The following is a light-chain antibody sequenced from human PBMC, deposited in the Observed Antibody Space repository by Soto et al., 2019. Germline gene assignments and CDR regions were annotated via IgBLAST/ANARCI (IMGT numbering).Light chain of an antibody. CDR1: SSGVGSYNL. Sequence: QSVLTQPASVSGSPGQSITISCTGTSSGVGSYNLVSWYQQHPGKAPKLMIYEVSTRPSGVSNLFSGSKSGNTASLTISGLQAEDEADYYCCSYAGSSTLWVFGGGT. CDR2: EVS. J-gene: IGLJ3*02. CDR3: CSYAGSSTLWV. V-gene: IGLV2-23*02.